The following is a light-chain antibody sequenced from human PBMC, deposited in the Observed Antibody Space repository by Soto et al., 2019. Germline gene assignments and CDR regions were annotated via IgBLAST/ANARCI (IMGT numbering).Light chain of an antibody. CDR3: QQYTNTNNPWM. Sequence: DIQMTQSPSTLSASIGDRVTITCRAIQSINKWLAWHQQKPGKAPKLLIYDASTLQSGVASRFSGSGSGTEFTLIISGLQPDDSATYYCQQYTNTNNPWMFGQGTKVDI. CDR1: QSINKW. V-gene: IGKV1-5*01. J-gene: IGKJ1*01. CDR2: DAS.